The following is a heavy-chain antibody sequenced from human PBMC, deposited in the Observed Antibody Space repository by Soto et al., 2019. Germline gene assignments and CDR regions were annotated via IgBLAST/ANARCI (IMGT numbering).Heavy chain of an antibody. Sequence: PSETLSLTCAVYGGSFSGYYWSWIRQPPGKGLEWIGEINHSGSTNYNPSLKSRVTISVDTSKNQFSLKLSSVTAADTAVYYCARAITIFGVPKRGWFDPWDQGTLVTVSS. CDR2: INHSGST. CDR1: GGSFSGYY. CDR3: ARAITIFGVPKRGWFDP. V-gene: IGHV4-34*01. D-gene: IGHD3-3*01. J-gene: IGHJ5*02.